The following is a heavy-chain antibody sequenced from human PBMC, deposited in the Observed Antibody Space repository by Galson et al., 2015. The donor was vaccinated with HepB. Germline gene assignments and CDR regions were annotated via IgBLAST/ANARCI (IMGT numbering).Heavy chain of an antibody. CDR1: GSSFTTYW. CDR2: IYPGDSDT. D-gene: IGHD4-17*01. CDR3: ARRAPGDYHFDY. Sequence: QSGAEVKKPGEFLKISCKGSGSSFTTYWIGWVRQKPGKGLEWMGIIYPGDSDTRDSPSFQGQVTISVDKSISTAYLQWSSLKASDTAMYFCARRAPGDYHFDYWGQGTLVTVSS. V-gene: IGHV5-51*01. J-gene: IGHJ4*02.